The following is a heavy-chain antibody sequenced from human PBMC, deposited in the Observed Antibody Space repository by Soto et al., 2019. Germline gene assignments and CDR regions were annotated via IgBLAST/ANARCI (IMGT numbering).Heavy chain of an antibody. J-gene: IGHJ6*02. CDR1: GDSVSSNSAA. Sequence: PSQTLSLTCAISGDSVSSNSAAWNWIRQSPSRGLEWLGRTYYRSKWYNDYAVSVKSRITINPDTSKNQFSLQLNSVTPEDTAVYYCARARHCTNGVCYRRVYYYYGMDVWGQGATVTVSS. CDR3: ARARHCTNGVCYRRVYYYYGMDV. CDR2: TYYRSKWYN. D-gene: IGHD2-8*01. V-gene: IGHV6-1*01.